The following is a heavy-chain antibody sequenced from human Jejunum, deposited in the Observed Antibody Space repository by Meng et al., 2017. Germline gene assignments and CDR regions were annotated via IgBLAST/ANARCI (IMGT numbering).Heavy chain of an antibody. Sequence: QVRLVTSGYRLKKPGASVMVSCKASGYTFTNYAMNWVRQAPGQGLEWMGWINTNTGNPTYAQGFTGRFVFSLDTSVSTTYLQISSLEAEDTAVYYCVLGPTTAAFDYWGQGTLVTVSS. CDR3: VLGPTTAAFDY. CDR2: INTNTGNP. D-gene: IGHD1-26*01. J-gene: IGHJ4*02. V-gene: IGHV7-4-1*02. CDR1: GYTFTNYA.